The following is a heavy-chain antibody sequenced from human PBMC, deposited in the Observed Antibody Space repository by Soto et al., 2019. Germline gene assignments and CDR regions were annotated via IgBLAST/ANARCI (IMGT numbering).Heavy chain of an antibody. V-gene: IGHV3-66*01. D-gene: IGHD4-17*01. J-gene: IGHJ5*02. CDR3: ARDVSTVTNNWFDP. CDR1: GFTVSSNY. CDR2: IYSGGST. Sequence: EVQLVESGGGLVQPGGSLRLSCAASGFTVSSNYMSWVRQAPGKGLEWVSVIYSGGSTYYADSVKGRFTISRDNTKNTLYVQMNSLRAEYTAVYYGARDVSTVTNNWFDPWGQGTLVTVFS.